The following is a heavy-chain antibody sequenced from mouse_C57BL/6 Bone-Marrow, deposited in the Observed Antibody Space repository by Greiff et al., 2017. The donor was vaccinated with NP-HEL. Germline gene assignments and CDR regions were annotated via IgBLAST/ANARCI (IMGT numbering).Heavy chain of an antibody. CDR3: ARDGNYDYEDWYFDV. CDR1: GFTFSDYY. CDR2: INYDGSST. J-gene: IGHJ1*03. Sequence: EVKLMESEGGLVQPGSSMKLSCTASGFTFSDYYMAWVRQVPEKGLEWVANINYDGSSTYYLDSLKSRFIISRDNAKNILYLQMSSLKSEDTATYYCARDGNYDYEDWYFDVWGTGTTVTVSS. V-gene: IGHV5-16*01. D-gene: IGHD2-4*01.